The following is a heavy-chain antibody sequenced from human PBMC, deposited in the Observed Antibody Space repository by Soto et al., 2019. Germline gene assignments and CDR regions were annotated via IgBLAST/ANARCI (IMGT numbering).Heavy chain of an antibody. J-gene: IGHJ6*02. CDR1: GYTFTSYG. Sequence: QVQLVQSGAEVKKPGASVKVSCKASGYTFTSYGISWVRQAPGQGLEWMGWISAYNGNTNYAQKLQGRVTMTTDTSTSTTYMELRSLRSDDTAVYYCARDADYYDSSGYYRYYYGMDVWGQGTTVTVSS. V-gene: IGHV1-18*01. CDR2: ISAYNGNT. D-gene: IGHD3-22*01. CDR3: ARDADYYDSSGYYRYYYGMDV.